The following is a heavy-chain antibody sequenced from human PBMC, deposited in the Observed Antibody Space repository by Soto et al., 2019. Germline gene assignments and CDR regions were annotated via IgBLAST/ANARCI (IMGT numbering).Heavy chain of an antibody. CDR1: GGSIRSDDYY. V-gene: IGHV4-30-4*01. D-gene: IGHD6-6*01. CDR2: IYYTGRT. Sequence: PXETLSLTCTVSGGSIRSDDYYWTWIRQPPGEGLEWIGYIYYTGRTLYNPSLKSRVTISIDTSKNQFSLRLSSVSAADTAVYYCARELSNSPDYFDGWGQGTLVTVSS. J-gene: IGHJ4*02. CDR3: ARELSNSPDYFDG.